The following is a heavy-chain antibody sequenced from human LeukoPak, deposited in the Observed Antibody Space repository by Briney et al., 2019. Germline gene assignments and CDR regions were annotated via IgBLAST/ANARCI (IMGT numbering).Heavy chain of an antibody. J-gene: IGHJ4*02. CDR1: GASLSSSTYY. CDR2: IYYSGST. V-gene: IGHV4-39*01. CDR3: ARHAGGISATGTRPFDY. D-gene: IGHD6-13*01. Sequence: SETLSLTCTVSGASLSSSTYYWGWIRQPPGKGLEWIGSIYYSGSTYYNPSLKSRVTMSVDTSKNQFSLKLSSVTAADTAVYCCARHAGGISATGTRPFDYWGQGTLVTVSS.